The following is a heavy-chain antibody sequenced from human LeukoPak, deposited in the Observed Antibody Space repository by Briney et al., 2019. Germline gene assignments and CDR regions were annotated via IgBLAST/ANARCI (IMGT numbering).Heavy chain of an antibody. Sequence: GGSLRLSCAASGFTFSSYAMSWVRQAPGKGLEWVSAISGSGGSTYYADSVKGRFTTSRDNSKNTLYLQMNSLRAEDTAVYYCAKDLGSYYYDSSGYYWGQGTLVTVSS. J-gene: IGHJ4*02. CDR2: ISGSGGST. CDR1: GFTFSSYA. D-gene: IGHD3-22*01. V-gene: IGHV3-23*01. CDR3: AKDLGSYYYDSSGYY.